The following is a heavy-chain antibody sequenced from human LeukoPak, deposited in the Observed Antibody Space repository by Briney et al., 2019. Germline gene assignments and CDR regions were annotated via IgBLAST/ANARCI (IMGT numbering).Heavy chain of an antibody. CDR2: IYYSGST. CDR3: ARQSSTSCYIDY. V-gene: IGHV4-39*01. Sequence: SETLSLTCTVSGGSISSSSYYWGWIRQPPGKGLEWIGSIYYSGSTYYNPSLKSRVTISVDTSKNQFSLKLSSVTAADTAVYFCARQSSTSCYIDYWGQGTLVAVSS. CDR1: GGSISSSSYY. D-gene: IGHD2-2*02. J-gene: IGHJ4*02.